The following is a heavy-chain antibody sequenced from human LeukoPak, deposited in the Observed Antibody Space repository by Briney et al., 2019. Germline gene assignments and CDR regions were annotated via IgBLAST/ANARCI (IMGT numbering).Heavy chain of an antibody. CDR2: ISSSGSTI. Sequence: GGSLRLSCAASGFTFSSYAMSWVRQAPGNGLEWVSYISSSGSTIYYADSVKGRFTISRDNAKNSLYLQMNSLRAEDTAVYYCARDIEARASRGIDYWGQGTLVTVSS. CDR1: GFTFSSYA. J-gene: IGHJ4*02. D-gene: IGHD5-24*01. V-gene: IGHV3-48*04. CDR3: ARDIEARASRGIDY.